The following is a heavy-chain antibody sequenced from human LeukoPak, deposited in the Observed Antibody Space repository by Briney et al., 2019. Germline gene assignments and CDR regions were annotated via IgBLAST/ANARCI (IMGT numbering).Heavy chain of an antibody. CDR3: AREKGFRMGFDI. CDR2: INPNSGGT. J-gene: IGHJ3*02. D-gene: IGHD1-14*01. V-gene: IGHV1-2*04. Sequence: ASVKASCMASAYTFNGYYMHWVRQATGQGLEWMGWINPNSGGTNYAQKFQGWDTMTRDTSISTAYMELSRLRSDDTAVYYCAREKGFRMGFDIWGQGTMVTVSS. CDR1: AYTFNGYY.